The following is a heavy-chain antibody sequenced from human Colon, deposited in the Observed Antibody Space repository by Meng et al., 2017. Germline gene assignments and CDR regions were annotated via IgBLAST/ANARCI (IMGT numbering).Heavy chain of an antibody. CDR3: ARVIYASGNMAHLDC. Sequence: QGQLQASGAGLVKPSGTLSLTCAVSGDSIRSSNWWSWVRQPPGRGLEWIGEIYHSGSTNYNPSLKNRLSLTVDKSKNQFSLTLHSVTAADTAVYYCARVIYASGNMAHLDCWGQGTLVTVSS. CDR2: IYHSGST. J-gene: IGHJ4*02. D-gene: IGHD3-10*01. CDR1: GDSIRSSNW. V-gene: IGHV4-4*02.